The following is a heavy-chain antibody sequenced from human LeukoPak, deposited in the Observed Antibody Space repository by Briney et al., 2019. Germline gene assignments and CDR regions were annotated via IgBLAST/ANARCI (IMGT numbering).Heavy chain of an antibody. CDR3: ARDRRDPVVGNDAFDI. CDR1: GFTFSSYS. D-gene: IGHD1-26*01. V-gene: IGHV3-21*01. Sequence: GGSLRLSCAASGFTFSSYSMNWVRQAPGKGLEWVSSISSSSSYIYSADSVKGRFTISRDNAKNSLYLQMNSLRAEDTAVYYCARDRRDPVVGNDAFDIWGQGTMVTVSS. J-gene: IGHJ3*02. CDR2: ISSSSSYI.